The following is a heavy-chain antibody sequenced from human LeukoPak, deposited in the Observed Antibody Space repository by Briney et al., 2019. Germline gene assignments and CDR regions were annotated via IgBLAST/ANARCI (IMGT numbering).Heavy chain of an antibody. CDR3: ARDRVAAAGPSDGSGWDVLWY. CDR1: GYTFTSYA. Sequence: ASVKVSCKASGYTFTSYAISWVRQAPGQGLEWMGWISAYNGNTHYAQKVQDRVTMTTDTSTSTAYMELRSLRSDDTAVYYCARDRVAAAGPSDGSGWDVLWYLGQGTLVTDCS. D-gene: IGHD6-13*01. J-gene: IGHJ4*02. V-gene: IGHV1-18*01. CDR2: ISAYNGNT.